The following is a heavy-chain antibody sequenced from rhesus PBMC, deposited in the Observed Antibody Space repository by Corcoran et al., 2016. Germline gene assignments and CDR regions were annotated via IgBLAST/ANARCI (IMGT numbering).Heavy chain of an antibody. V-gene: IGHV4S9*01. CDR2: IYGNSVST. CDR3: ASGQHEGYFDY. CDR1: GDSTRATYY. D-gene: IGHD3-9*01. J-gene: IGHJ4*01. Sequence: QVQLQESGPGLVKPSETLSLTCAVSGDSTRATYYWTGIRQVPGKGLEWIGNIYGNSVSTYYSPSLKSRVTFSEDTSKNHFFLKLNSVTAADTAVYYCASGQHEGYFDYWGQGVLVTVSS.